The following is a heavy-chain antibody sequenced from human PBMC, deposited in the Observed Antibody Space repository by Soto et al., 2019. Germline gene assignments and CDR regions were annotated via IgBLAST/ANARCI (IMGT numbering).Heavy chain of an antibody. D-gene: IGHD4-17*01. CDR3: ARGGYGEFNDY. J-gene: IGHJ4*02. V-gene: IGHV4-30-2*01. CDR2: IYHSGST. CDR1: GGSISSGDYS. Sequence: QLQLQESGSGLVKPSQTLSLTCAVSGGSISSGDYSWSWIRQPPGKGLEWIGYIYHSGSTYYNPSLKSRVTISVDRSKNQFSLKLSSVTAADTAVYYCARGGYGEFNDYWGQGTLVTVSS.